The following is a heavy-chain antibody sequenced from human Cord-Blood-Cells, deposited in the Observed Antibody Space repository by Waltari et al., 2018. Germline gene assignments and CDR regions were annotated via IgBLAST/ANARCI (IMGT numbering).Heavy chain of an antibody. CDR1: GGSISSYY. CDR3: GRAVVVVAATRDSVSWFDP. J-gene: IGHJ5*02. Sequence: QVQLQESGPGLVKPSETLSLTCTVSGGSISSYYWSWIRQPPGKGLEWIGYIYYSGMTDYNPSLESRVTISVDTSNNQFSLKLSSVTAADTAVYYCGRAVVVVAATRDSVSWFDPWGQGTLVTVSS. CDR2: IYYSGMT. D-gene: IGHD2-15*01. V-gene: IGHV4-59*01.